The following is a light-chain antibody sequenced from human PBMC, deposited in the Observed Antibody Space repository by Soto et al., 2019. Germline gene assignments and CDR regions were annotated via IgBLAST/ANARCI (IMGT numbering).Light chain of an antibody. CDR2: EVS. V-gene: IGLV2-14*01. Sequence: QSVLTQPASVSGSPGQSITISCTGTSSDVGGYNYVSWYQQHPGKAPKLMIYEVSNRPSGVSNRFSGSKSGNTASLTISGLQAEDESDYYCSSYTSGATPSVVFGGGTKLTVL. CDR3: SSYTSGATPSVV. CDR1: SSDVGGYNY. J-gene: IGLJ2*01.